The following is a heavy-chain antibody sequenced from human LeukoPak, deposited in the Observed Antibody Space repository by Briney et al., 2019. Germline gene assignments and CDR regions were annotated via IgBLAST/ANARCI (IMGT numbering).Heavy chain of an antibody. CDR2: IYSGGST. V-gene: IGHV3-66*02. Sequence: GGSLRLSCAASGFTFSTSWMSWVRQAPGKGLEWVSVIYSGGSTYYADSVKGRFTISRDNSKNTLYLQMNSLRAEDTAVYYCARVGYCTNGVCYRDWWFDPWGQGTLVTVSS. CDR1: GFTFSTSW. D-gene: IGHD2-8*01. J-gene: IGHJ5*02. CDR3: ARVGYCTNGVCYRDWWFDP.